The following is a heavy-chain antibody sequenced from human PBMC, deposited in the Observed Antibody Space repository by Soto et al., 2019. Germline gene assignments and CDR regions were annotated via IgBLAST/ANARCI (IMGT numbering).Heavy chain of an antibody. CDR2: INHSGST. V-gene: IGHV4-34*01. J-gene: IGHJ6*02. Sequence: PSETLSLTCAVYGGSFSGYYWSWIRQPPGKGLEWIGEINHSGSTNYNPSLKSRVTISVDTSKNQFSLKLSSVTAADTAVYYCARCGVATIRTRYYYYGMDVWGQGTTVTVSS. D-gene: IGHD5-12*01. CDR1: GGSFSGYY. CDR3: ARCGVATIRTRYYYYGMDV.